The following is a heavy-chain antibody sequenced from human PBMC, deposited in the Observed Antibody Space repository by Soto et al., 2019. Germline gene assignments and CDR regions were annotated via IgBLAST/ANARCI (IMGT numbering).Heavy chain of an antibody. CDR2: ISAYNGNT. J-gene: IGHJ4*02. CDR1: GYTFTSYG. D-gene: IGHD3-10*01. V-gene: IGHV1-18*01. CDR3: EREREILLWFGESYFDY. Sequence: QVQLVQSGAEVKKPGASVKVSCKASGYTFTSYGISWVRQAPGQGLEWMGWISAYNGNTNYAQKLQGRVTMTTDTSTSTAYMALRSLRSDDTAVYYCEREREILLWFGESYFDYWGQGTLVTVSS.